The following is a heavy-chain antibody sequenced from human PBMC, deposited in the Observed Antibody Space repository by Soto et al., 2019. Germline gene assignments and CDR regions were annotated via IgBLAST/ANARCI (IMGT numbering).Heavy chain of an antibody. Sequence: SETLSLTCTVSGGSISSYYWSWIRQPPGKGLEWIGYIYYSGSTNYNPSLKSRVTISVDTSKNQFSLKLSSVTAADTAVYYCARVEEGITIFGVAPHFDYWGQGTLVTVSS. CDR1: GGSISSYY. CDR3: ARVEEGITIFGVAPHFDY. V-gene: IGHV4-59*01. D-gene: IGHD3-3*01. CDR2: IYYSGST. J-gene: IGHJ4*02.